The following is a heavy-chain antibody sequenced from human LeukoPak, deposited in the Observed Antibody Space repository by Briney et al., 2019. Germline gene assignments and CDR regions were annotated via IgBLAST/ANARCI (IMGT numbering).Heavy chain of an antibody. V-gene: IGHV1-24*01. CDR2: FDPEDGET. Sequence: ASVKVSCKVSGYTLTELSMHWVRQAPGKGLEWMGGFDPEDGETIYAQKFQGRVTMTEDTSTDTAYMELSSLRSEDTAVYYCATDLFLEWSHDAFDIWGQGTMVTVSS. D-gene: IGHD3-3*01. CDR1: GYTLTELS. J-gene: IGHJ3*02. CDR3: ATDLFLEWSHDAFDI.